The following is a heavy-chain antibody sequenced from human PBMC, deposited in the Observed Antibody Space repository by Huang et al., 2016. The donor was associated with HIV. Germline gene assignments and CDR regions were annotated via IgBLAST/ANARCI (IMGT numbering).Heavy chain of an antibody. D-gene: IGHD3-22*01. CDR1: GFTFSKAW. CDR3: TTHLDYYDSSGYYFGNY. V-gene: IGHV3-15*01. CDR2: IKSKTDGGTT. Sequence: EVQLVESGGGLVKPGGSLRLSCAASGFTFSKAWMGWVRQARGEGLEWVGRIKSKTDGGTTDYTEPVKGRFTISRDDSRNTLYLQMNSLKTEDTAVYYCTTHLDYYDSSGYYFGNYWGQGTLVTVSS. J-gene: IGHJ4*02.